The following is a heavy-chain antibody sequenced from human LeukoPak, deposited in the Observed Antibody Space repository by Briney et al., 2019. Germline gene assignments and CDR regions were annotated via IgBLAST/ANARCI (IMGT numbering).Heavy chain of an antibody. D-gene: IGHD3-3*01. Sequence: PSETLSLTCTVSGGSISSYYWSWIRQPPGKGLEWIGYIYYSGSTNYNPSLKSRVTISVDTSKNQFSLKLSSVTAADTAVYYCARLKKAIFGVGKSTYYFDYWGQGTLVTVSS. J-gene: IGHJ4*02. CDR2: IYYSGST. V-gene: IGHV4-59*12. CDR3: ARLKKAIFGVGKSTYYFDY. CDR1: GGSISSYY.